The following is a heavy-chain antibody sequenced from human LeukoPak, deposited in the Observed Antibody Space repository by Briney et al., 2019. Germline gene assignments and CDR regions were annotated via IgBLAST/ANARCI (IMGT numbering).Heavy chain of an antibody. CDR1: GGSISSSSYY. V-gene: IGHV4-39*01. CDR2: IYYSGST. Sequence: SETLSLTCTVSGGSISSSSYYWGWIRQPPGKGLEWIGSIYYSGSTYYNPSLKSRVTISVDTSKDQFSLKLSSVTAADTAVYYCARHWGFLESAFDYWGQGTLVTVSS. D-gene: IGHD3-3*01. CDR3: ARHWGFLESAFDY. J-gene: IGHJ4*02.